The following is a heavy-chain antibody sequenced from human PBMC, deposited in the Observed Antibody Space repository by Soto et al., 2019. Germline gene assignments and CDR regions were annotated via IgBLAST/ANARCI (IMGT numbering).Heavy chain of an antibody. CDR3: ARDRLEDSIYGMDV. J-gene: IGHJ6*02. CDR2: VYNSGRI. V-gene: IGHV4-4*07. Sequence: SETLSLTCFFSGGSLIVYYWGWIRQPAGKGLEWIGRVYNSGRINYNPSLKNRVTMSVDMSKNQFSLKMTSVTAADTAVYYCARDRLEDSIYGMDVWGRGTTVTVSS. D-gene: IGHD1-1*01. CDR1: GGSLIVYY.